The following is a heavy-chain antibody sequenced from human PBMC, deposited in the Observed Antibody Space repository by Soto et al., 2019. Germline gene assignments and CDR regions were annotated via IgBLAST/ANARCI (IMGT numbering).Heavy chain of an antibody. Sequence: ASVKVSCKASGYTITRYAIHWVRQAHGQRLEWMGWINATNGNTKYAQKFQGRVTITGDKSANTAHMELSSLRSEDTAVYYCAREGLVLVPTTVNSDYYYYAMDVWGQGTTVTVSS. D-gene: IGHD2-2*01. V-gene: IGHV1-3*01. CDR1: GYTITRYA. CDR3: AREGLVLVPTTVNSDYYYYAMDV. CDR2: INATNGNT. J-gene: IGHJ6*02.